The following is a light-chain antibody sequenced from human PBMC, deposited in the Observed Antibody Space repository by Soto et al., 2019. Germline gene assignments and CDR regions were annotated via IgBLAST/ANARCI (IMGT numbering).Light chain of an antibody. V-gene: IGLV1-44*01. Sequence: QSVLTQPPSASGTPGQRVTISCSGSSSNIGGNTVNWYQQLPGTAPKLLVSSDNQRPSGVPDRISGSKSGTSASLAISGLQSEDEPDYYCAAWDDSLTGPVFGGGTKLTVL. CDR1: SSNIGGNT. J-gene: IGLJ3*02. CDR2: SDN. CDR3: AAWDDSLTGPV.